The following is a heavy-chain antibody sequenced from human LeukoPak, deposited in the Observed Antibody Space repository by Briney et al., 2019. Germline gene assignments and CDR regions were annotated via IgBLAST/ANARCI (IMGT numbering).Heavy chain of an antibody. Sequence: GGSLRLSCAASGFTFNSYGMHWVRQAPGKGPDWVAFIRYDGSIKHYADSVKGRFTISRDNSKNTLFLQMNGLRPEDTAVYYCGKGSSTSGCPDYWGQGTLVTVSS. CDR2: IRYDGSIK. J-gene: IGHJ4*02. V-gene: IGHV3-30*02. D-gene: IGHD6-19*01. CDR3: GKGSSTSGCPDY. CDR1: GFTFNSYG.